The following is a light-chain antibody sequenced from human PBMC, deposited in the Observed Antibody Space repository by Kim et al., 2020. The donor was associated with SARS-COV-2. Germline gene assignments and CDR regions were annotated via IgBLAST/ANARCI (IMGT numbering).Light chain of an antibody. J-gene: IGKJ2*01. CDR1: QGISTY. CDR2: SAS. V-gene: IGKV1D-8*01. Sequence: VIWMTQSPSLLSASTGDRVTISCRVSQGISTYLAWYQQKPGKAPELLIYSASTLQSGVPSRFSGSGSGTDFTLSISRLQSEDFATYYCQQYGSFPYTFGQGTKLEIK. CDR3: QQYGSFPYT.